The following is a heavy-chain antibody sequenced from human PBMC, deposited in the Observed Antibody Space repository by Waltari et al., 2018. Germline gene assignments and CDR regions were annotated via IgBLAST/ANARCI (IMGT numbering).Heavy chain of an antibody. CDR3: VRRLDKRRGFDY. Sequence: EVELVESGGGLVQPGGSLRLSCAASGFPFTTYWMHWVRQAPGKGLVWVSRSNSDGSGTSYADSVQGRYTISRDNAKNTVFLQMNSLRVEDTAVYYCVRRLDKRRGFDYWGQGTLVTVSS. CDR2: SNSDGSGT. J-gene: IGHJ4*02. CDR1: GFPFTTYW. D-gene: IGHD3-16*01. V-gene: IGHV3-74*01.